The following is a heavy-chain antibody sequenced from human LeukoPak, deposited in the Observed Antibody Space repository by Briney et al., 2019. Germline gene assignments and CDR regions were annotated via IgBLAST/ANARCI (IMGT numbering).Heavy chain of an antibody. D-gene: IGHD6-19*01. Sequence: GGSLRLSCAASGFTFSSYPMTWVRQAPGKGLEWVSAIVGSDDATYYADSVKGRFTISRDNSKNTLCLQMNSLRAEDPAVYYCAKRLYTSGWSAFDIWGQGTMVTVSS. V-gene: IGHV3-23*01. J-gene: IGHJ3*02. CDR3: AKRLYTSGWSAFDI. CDR2: IVGSDDAT. CDR1: GFTFSSYP.